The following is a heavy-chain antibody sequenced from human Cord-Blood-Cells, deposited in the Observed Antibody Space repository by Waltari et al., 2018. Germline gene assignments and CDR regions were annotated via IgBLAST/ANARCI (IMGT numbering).Heavy chain of an antibody. D-gene: IGHD2-2*01. CDR3: ARGSVVVPAATYNWFDP. J-gene: IGHJ5*02. CDR2: INHSGST. CDR1: GGSFSGYY. V-gene: IGHV4-34*01. Sequence: QVQLQQWGAGLLKPSETLSLTCAVHGGSFSGYYWSWLRQPPGKGLEWIGEINHSGSTNYNPSLKSRVTISVDTSKNQFSLKLSSVTAADTAVYYCARGSVVVPAATYNWFDPWGQGTLVTVSS.